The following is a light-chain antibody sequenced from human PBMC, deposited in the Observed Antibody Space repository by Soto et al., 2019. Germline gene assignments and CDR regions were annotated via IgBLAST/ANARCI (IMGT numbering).Light chain of an antibody. CDR1: QSINNW. V-gene: IGKV1-5*03. CDR3: QQYNSYSGT. CDR2: EAS. Sequence: DIQMTQSPSTLSASVGDRVTITCRASQSINNWLAWYQQKPGKAPKVLIYEASTLERGVPSRFSGSGSGTEFTLTISSLQPDDFATYYCQQYNSYSGTFGQGTKVEVK. J-gene: IGKJ1*01.